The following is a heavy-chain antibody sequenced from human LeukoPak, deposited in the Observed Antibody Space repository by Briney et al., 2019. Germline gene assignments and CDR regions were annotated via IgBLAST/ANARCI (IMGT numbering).Heavy chain of an antibody. V-gene: IGHV1-8*01. D-gene: IGHD3-22*01. Sequence: ASVEVSCKASGYTFTSYDINWVRQATGQGLEWMGWMNPNSGNTGYAQKFQGRVTMTRNTSISTAYMELSSLRSEDTAVYYCARGTYDSSGYYWSAYYYYGMDVWGQGTTVTVSS. CDR2: MNPNSGNT. CDR1: GYTFTSYD. CDR3: ARGTYDSSGYYWSAYYYYGMDV. J-gene: IGHJ6*02.